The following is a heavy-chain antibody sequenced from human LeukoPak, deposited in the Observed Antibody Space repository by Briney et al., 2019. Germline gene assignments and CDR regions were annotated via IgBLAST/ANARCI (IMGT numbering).Heavy chain of an antibody. D-gene: IGHD3-10*01. CDR3: ARLRITMVRGVIPDY. CDR2: INHSGST. Sequence: PSETLSLTCAVYGGSFSGYYWSWIRQPPGKGLEWIGEINHSGSTNYNPSLKSRVTISVDTSKNQFSLKLSSVTAADTAVYYCARLRITMVRGVIPDYWGQGTLVTVSS. J-gene: IGHJ4*02. V-gene: IGHV4-34*01. CDR1: GGSFSGYY.